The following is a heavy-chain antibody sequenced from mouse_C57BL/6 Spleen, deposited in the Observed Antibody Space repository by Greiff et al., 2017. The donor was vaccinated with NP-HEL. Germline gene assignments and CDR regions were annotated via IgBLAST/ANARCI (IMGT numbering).Heavy chain of an antibody. CDR1: GYSFTGYY. J-gene: IGHJ2*01. CDR3: ARGEGY. Sequence: EFHLPPSRPGRVKPGASVKISCKASGYSFTGYYMNWVKQSPEKSLEWIGEIKPSTGGTTYNQKFKAKATLTVDKSSSTAYMQLKSLTSEDSAVYYCARGEGYWGQGTTLTVSS. CDR2: IKPSTGGT. V-gene: IGHV1-42*01.